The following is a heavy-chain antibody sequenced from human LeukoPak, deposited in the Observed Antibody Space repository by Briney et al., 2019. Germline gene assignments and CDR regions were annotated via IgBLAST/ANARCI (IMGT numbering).Heavy chain of an antibody. Sequence: ASVKVSCKASGYTFTSYYMHWVRQAPGQGLEWMGIINPSGGSTSYAQKFQGRVTMTKDTSTSTVYMELSSLRSEDTAVYYCAQAVVTAIYYFDYWGQGTLVTVSS. D-gene: IGHD2-21*02. CDR3: AQAVVTAIYYFDY. V-gene: IGHV1-46*01. CDR2: INPSGGST. J-gene: IGHJ4*02. CDR1: GYTFTSYY.